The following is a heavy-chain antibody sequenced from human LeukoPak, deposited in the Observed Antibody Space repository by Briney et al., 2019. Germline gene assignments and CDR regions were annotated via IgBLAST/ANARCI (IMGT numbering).Heavy chain of an antibody. Sequence: GGSLRLSCAASGFTISSYGMSWVRQAPGKGLEWVSAISGSGGSTYYADSVKGRFTISRDNSKNTLYLQMNSLRAEDTAVYYCAKGMVRGVILKGFDYWGQGTLVTVSS. CDR3: AKGMVRGVILKGFDY. CDR1: GFTISSYG. CDR2: ISGSGGST. V-gene: IGHV3-23*01. D-gene: IGHD3-10*01. J-gene: IGHJ4*02.